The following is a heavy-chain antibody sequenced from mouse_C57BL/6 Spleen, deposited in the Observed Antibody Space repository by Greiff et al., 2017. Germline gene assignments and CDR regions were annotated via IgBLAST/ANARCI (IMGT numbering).Heavy chain of an antibody. Sequence: EVKLMESGGGLVKPGGSLKLSCAASGFTFSSYAMSWVRQTPEKRLEWVATISDGGSYTYYPDNVKGRFTISRDNAKNNLYLQMSHLKSEDTAMYYCARVDGYYFDYWGQGTTLTVSS. CDR1: GFTFSSYA. V-gene: IGHV5-4*03. CDR2: ISDGGSYT. CDR3: ARVDGYYFDY. J-gene: IGHJ2*01. D-gene: IGHD2-3*01.